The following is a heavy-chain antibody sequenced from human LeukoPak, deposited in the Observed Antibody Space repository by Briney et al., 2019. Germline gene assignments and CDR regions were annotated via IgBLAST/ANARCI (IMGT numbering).Heavy chain of an antibody. CDR3: ARALYHYNYYYYGMDV. Sequence: GGSLRLSCAASGFTFSAYVMSWVRQAPGKGLEWVSVIYSGGSTYYADSVKGRFTISRDNSKNTLYLQMNSLRAEDTAVYYCARALYHYNYYYYGMDVWGQGTTVTVSS. V-gene: IGHV3-66*01. J-gene: IGHJ6*02. CDR1: GFTFSAYV. D-gene: IGHD3-22*01. CDR2: IYSGGST.